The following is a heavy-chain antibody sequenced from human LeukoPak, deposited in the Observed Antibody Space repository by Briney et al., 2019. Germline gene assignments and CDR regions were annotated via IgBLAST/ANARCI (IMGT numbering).Heavy chain of an antibody. J-gene: IGHJ5*02. V-gene: IGHV4-30-4*01. Sequence: PSETLSLTCTVSGGSISSGDYYWSSIRQPPGKGLEWIGNIYYSGSTYYRPSLKSRVTISVDTSKNQFSLKLSSVTAADTAVYYCARARGWVTGSYRDYNWFDPWGQGTLVTVSS. CDR2: IYYSGST. CDR1: GGSISSGDYY. CDR3: ARARGWVTGSYRDYNWFDP. D-gene: IGHD3-9*01.